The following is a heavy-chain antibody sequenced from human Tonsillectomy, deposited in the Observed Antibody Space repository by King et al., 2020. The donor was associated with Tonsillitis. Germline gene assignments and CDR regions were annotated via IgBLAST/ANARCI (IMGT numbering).Heavy chain of an antibody. CDR1: GFSFSGSG. CDR2: IRSKSNSYAT. V-gene: IGHV3-73*01. Sequence: QLVQSGGGLVQPGGSLKLSCAASGFSFSGSGMHWVRQASGKGLEWVGRIRSKSNSYATMYAAAVKGRFTISRDDSKNVAYLQMNSLKTEDTAIYYCTRPGDSSGYYYSWGQGTLVTVSS. D-gene: IGHD3-22*01. J-gene: IGHJ5*02. CDR3: TRPGDSSGYYYS.